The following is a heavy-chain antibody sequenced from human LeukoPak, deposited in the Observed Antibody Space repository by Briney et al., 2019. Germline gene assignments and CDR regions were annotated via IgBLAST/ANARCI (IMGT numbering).Heavy chain of an antibody. CDR1: GFTLSSYA. D-gene: IGHD6-13*01. CDR3: AKQSAGSAAWYSLHYDF. Sequence: GGSLRLSCAASGFTLSSYAMTWVRQAPGRGLGWVPSVDGGGGGPYYADSVKGRFTISRDNSKDTLYLQMNGLRAEDTAVYFCAKQSAGSAAWYSLHYDFWGQGTLVTVSS. J-gene: IGHJ4*02. V-gene: IGHV3-23*01. CDR2: VDGGGGGP.